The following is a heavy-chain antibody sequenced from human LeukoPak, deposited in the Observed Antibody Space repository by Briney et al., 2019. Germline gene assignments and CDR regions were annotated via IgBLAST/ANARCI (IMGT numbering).Heavy chain of an antibody. D-gene: IGHD3-3*02. CDR2: ITGSGGNT. CDR1: GFTLSSYA. V-gene: IGHV3-23*01. J-gene: IGHJ2*01. CDR3: ARHPLGYWYFDL. Sequence: GGSLRLSCDASGFTLSSYAESWVRQAPGKGLEWVSAITGSGGNTYYAASVKGRFTISRDNSKNALYVQMNSLRAEDTAVYYCARHPLGYWYFDLWGRGTPVSVSS.